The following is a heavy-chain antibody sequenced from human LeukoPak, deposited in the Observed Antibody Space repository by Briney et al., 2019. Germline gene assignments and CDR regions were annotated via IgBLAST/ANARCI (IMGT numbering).Heavy chain of an antibody. CDR2: INPSGGST. Sequence: ASVKVSCKASGYTFTSYYMHWVRQAPGQGLEWMGKINPSGGSTSYAQKFQGRVTMTRDTSTSTVYMELSSLRSEDTAVYYCARDTAVVTAPPYYYYGMDVWGQGTTVTVSS. CDR1: GYTFTSYY. J-gene: IGHJ6*02. CDR3: ARDTAVVTAPPYYYYGMDV. D-gene: IGHD2-21*02. V-gene: IGHV1-46*01.